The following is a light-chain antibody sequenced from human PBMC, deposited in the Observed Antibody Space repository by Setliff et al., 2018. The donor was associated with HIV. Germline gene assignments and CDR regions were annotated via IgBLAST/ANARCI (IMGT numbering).Light chain of an antibody. CDR1: SSDVGRYNL. V-gene: IGLV2-23*01. Sequence: QSALAQPASVSGSPGQSITISCTGTSSDVGRYNLVSWYQQHPGKAPKLMIYQATKRPSGVSNRFSGSKSGNTASLTISGLQAEDEADYYCCSNTGSNTYAFGTGTKVTVL. CDR3: CSNTGSNTYA. J-gene: IGLJ1*01. CDR2: QAT.